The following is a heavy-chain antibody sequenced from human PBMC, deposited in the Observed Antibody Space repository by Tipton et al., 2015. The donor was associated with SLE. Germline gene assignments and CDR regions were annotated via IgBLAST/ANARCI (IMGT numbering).Heavy chain of an antibody. CDR3: ARGGTGDGRNPFDP. D-gene: IGHD4-23*01. CDR2: VYHSGST. J-gene: IGHJ5*02. CDR1: GVSISVSHW. Sequence: TLSLTCAVSGVSISVSHWWSWVRQSPGKGLEWIGEVYHSGSTNYNPSLKSRVTISVDKSKNHFSMHLTSVTATDTAVYYCARGGTGDGRNPFDPWGQGTLVTVSS. V-gene: IGHV4-4*02.